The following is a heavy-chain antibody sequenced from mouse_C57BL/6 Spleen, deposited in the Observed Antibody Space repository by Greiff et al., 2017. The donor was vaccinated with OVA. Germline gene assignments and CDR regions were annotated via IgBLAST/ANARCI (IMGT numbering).Heavy chain of an antibody. V-gene: IGHV14-3*01. CDR1: GFNIKNTY. Sequence: EVQRVESVAELVRPGASVKLSCTASGFNIKNTYMHWVKQRPEQGLEWIGRIDPANGNTKYAPKFQGKATITADTSSNTAYLQLSSLTSEDTAIYYCGSNYPHWYFDVWGTGTTVTVSS. J-gene: IGHJ1*03. CDR2: IDPANGNT. CDR3: GSNYPHWYFDV. D-gene: IGHD2-5*01.